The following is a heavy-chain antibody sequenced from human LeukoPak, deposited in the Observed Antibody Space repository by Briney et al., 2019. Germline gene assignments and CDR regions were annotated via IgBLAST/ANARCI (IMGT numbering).Heavy chain of an antibody. CDR2: IKSKTDGGTT. CDR1: GFTFSNAW. V-gene: IGHV3-15*01. Sequence: PGGSLRLSCAASGFTFSNAWMSWVRQAPGKGLEWVGRIKSKTDGGTTDYAAPVKGRFTISRDDSKNTLYLQMNSLKTEDTAVYYCTTDDYGGNSGTFDYWGQGTLVTVSS. J-gene: IGHJ4*02. D-gene: IGHD4-23*01. CDR3: TTDDYGGNSGTFDY.